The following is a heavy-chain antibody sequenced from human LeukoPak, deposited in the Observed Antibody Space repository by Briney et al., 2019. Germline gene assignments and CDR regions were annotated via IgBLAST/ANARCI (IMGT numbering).Heavy chain of an antibody. CDR1: GFTFSSYA. Sequence: GGSLRLSCAASGFTFSSYAMSWVRQAPGKGLEWVSAISGSGGSTYYADSVKGRFTISRDNSKNTLYLQMNILRAEDTALYYCAKGFYGSRYWYFDRWGRGTLVTVSS. CDR3: AKGFYGSRYWYFDR. J-gene: IGHJ2*01. D-gene: IGHD3-10*01. CDR2: ISGSGGST. V-gene: IGHV3-23*01.